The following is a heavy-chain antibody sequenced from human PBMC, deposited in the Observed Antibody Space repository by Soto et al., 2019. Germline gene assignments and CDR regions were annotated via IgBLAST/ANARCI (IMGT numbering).Heavy chain of an antibody. CDR3: ARRVWRYCSGGSCYFYDY. CDR1: GGSISSSSYY. D-gene: IGHD2-15*01. Sequence: QLQLQESGPGLVKPSETLSLTCTVSGGSISSSSYYWGWIRQPPGKGLEWIGSIYYSGSTYYNPSLMSRVTISVDTSKNHFSLKLSSVTAADTAVYYCARRVWRYCSGGSCYFYDYWGQGTLVTVSS. V-gene: IGHV4-39*01. CDR2: IYYSGST. J-gene: IGHJ4*02.